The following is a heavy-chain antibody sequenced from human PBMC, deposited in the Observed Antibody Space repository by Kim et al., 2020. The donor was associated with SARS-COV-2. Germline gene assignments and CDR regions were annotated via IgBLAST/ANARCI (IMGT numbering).Heavy chain of an antibody. D-gene: IGHD4-17*01. CDR2: INPNSGGT. Sequence: ASVKVSCKASGYTFTGYYMHWVRQAPGQGLEWMGWINPNSGGTNYAQKFQGWVTMTRDTSISTAYMELSRLRSDDTAVYYCAREGTVTTGYYGMDVWGQGTTVTVSS. J-gene: IGHJ6*02. CDR1: GYTFTGYY. V-gene: IGHV1-2*04. CDR3: AREGTVTTGYYGMDV.